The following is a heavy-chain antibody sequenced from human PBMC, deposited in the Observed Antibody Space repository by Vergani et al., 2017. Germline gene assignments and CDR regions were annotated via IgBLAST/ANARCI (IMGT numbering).Heavy chain of an antibody. V-gene: IGHV4-39*01. CDR1: GGSISSGSFS. J-gene: IGHJ4*02. D-gene: IGHD2-2*01. CDR3: AGRADLGVWGCSRSSCPFDY. CDR2: IYSGGST. Sequence: QLQLQESGPGLVKPSETLSLSCTVSGGSISSGSFSWDWIRQPPGKGLEWIGNIYSGGSTYYNPSLKSRVTISVDTSKNQSSLKLTSVTAADTAVYYCAGRADLGVWGCSRSSCPFDYWGQGTLVTVSS.